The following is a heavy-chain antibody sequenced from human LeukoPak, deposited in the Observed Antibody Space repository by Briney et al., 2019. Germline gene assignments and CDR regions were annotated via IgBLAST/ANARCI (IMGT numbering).Heavy chain of an antibody. CDR2: IYSGGAT. J-gene: IGHJ4*02. D-gene: IGHD6-13*01. CDR1: GFTFSDYY. V-gene: IGHV3-53*01. Sequence: GGFLRLSCAASGFTFSDYYMTWVRQAPGKGLEWVSVIYSGGATYYADSVKGRFTISRDNSKNTLYLQMNSLRAEDTAVYYCASGRYSSSWYHHFDYWGQGALVTVSS. CDR3: ASGRYSSSWYHHFDY.